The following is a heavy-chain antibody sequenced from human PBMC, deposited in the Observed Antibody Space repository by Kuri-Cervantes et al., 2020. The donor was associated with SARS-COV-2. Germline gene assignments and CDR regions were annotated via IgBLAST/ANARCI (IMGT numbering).Heavy chain of an antibody. CDR3: ARHSGGAIFGVVFQTYYFDY. J-gene: IGHJ4*02. V-gene: IGHV4-39*01. CDR2: IYYSGST. D-gene: IGHD3-3*01. CDR1: GGSISSSSYY. Sequence: SETLSLTCTVSGGSISSSSYYWAWIRQPPGKGLEWIGSIYYSGSTYYNPSLKSRVTISVDTSKNQFSLKLSSVTAADTAVYYCARHSGGAIFGVVFQTYYFDYWAQGTLVTVSS.